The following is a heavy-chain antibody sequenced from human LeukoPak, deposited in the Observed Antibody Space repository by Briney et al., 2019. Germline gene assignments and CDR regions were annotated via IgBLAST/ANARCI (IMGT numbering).Heavy chain of an antibody. D-gene: IGHD2-15*01. V-gene: IGHV3-23*01. CDR3: ARQLGYCSDGTCYFDH. J-gene: IGHJ4*02. Sequence: GGSLRPSCAASGFTFSSYVMSWVRQAPGKGLEFVSALSSGGGPHYADSVKGRFIISRENSGNTLYLQMNSLRGEDSATYYCARQLGYCSDGTCYFDHWGQGTLATVSS. CDR1: GFTFSSYV. CDR2: LSSGGGP.